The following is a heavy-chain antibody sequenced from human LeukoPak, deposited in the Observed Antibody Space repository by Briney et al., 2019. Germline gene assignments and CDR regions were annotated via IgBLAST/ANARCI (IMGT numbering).Heavy chain of an antibody. J-gene: IGHJ5*02. CDR1: GYTFTGYY. Sequence: ASVKVSCKASGYTFTGYYMHWVRQAPGQGLEWMGWINPNSGGTNYAQKFQGRVTMTRDTSISTAYMELGRLRSDDTAVYYCARRAAAGTFFWFDPWGQGTLVTVSS. CDR2: INPNSGGT. D-gene: IGHD6-13*01. CDR3: ARRAAAGTFFWFDP. V-gene: IGHV1-2*02.